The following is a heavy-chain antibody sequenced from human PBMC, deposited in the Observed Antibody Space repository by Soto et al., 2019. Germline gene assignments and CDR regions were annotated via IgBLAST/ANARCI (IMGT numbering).Heavy chain of an antibody. J-gene: IGHJ6*02. CDR1: GGSISSGDYY. CDR3: AREAGSYYGMDV. CDR2: ICYSGST. D-gene: IGHD6-25*01. Sequence: PSETLSLTCTVSGGSISSGDYYWSWIRQPPGKGLEWIGYICYSGSTYYNPSLKSRVTISVDTSKNQFSLKRSSVTAADTAVYYCAREAGSYYGMDVWGQGTTST. V-gene: IGHV4-30-4*08.